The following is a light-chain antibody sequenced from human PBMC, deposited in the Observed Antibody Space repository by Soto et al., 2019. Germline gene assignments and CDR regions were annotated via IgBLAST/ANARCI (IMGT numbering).Light chain of an antibody. CDR1: SSDVGGYNF. J-gene: IGLJ3*02. CDR2: EVN. Sequence: QSALTQPPSASGSPGQSVTISCTGTSSDVGGYNFVSWYQQHPGKAPKLLIYEVNKRPSGVPDRFSGSKSGNTASLTVSGLEAEEEADYCRSSHAGSNLEVFGGGTKLTVL. CDR3: SSHAGSNLEV. V-gene: IGLV2-8*01.